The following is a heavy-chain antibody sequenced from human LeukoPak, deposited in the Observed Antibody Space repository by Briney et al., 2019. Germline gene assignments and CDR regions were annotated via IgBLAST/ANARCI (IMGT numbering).Heavy chain of an antibody. V-gene: IGHV1-18*01. J-gene: IGHJ6*02. D-gene: IGHD2-2*01. CDR2: ISAYNGNT. Sequence: ASVKVSCKASGYTFTSYGISWVRQAPGQGLEWMGWISAYNGNTNYAQKLQGRVTMTTDTSTSTAYMELRSLRSDDTAVYYCARDPGGSTSNRYYYYGMDVWGQGTTVTVSS. CDR1: GYTFTSYG. CDR3: ARDPGGSTSNRYYYYGMDV.